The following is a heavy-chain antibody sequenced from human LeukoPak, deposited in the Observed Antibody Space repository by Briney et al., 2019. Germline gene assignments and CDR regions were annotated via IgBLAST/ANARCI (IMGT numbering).Heavy chain of an antibody. CDR2: ITGGGGST. Sequence: GGSLRLSCGASGFTFSRYDMSWVRQAPGKGQEWVVAITGGGGSTFYADSVKGRFTISRDNSRNTLHLQMNSLRAEDTAVYYCAKDGIYRGTYHKFFDSWGQGTLVTVSS. D-gene: IGHD1-26*01. J-gene: IGHJ4*02. CDR1: GFTFSRYD. CDR3: AKDGIYRGTYHKFFDS. V-gene: IGHV3-23*01.